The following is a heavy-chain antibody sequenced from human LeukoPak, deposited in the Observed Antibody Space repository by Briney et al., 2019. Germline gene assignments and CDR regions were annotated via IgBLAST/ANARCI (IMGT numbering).Heavy chain of an antibody. V-gene: IGHV1-2*02. D-gene: IGHD1-26*01. Sequence: ASVKVSCKASGYTFTGYYMHWVRQAPGQGLEWMGWINPNSGGTNYAKKYQGRVTMTRNTSISTAYMELSRLRSDDTAVYYCARPSQVGATGFDYWGQGTLVTVAS. CDR1: GYTFTGYY. CDR2: INPNSGGT. CDR3: ARPSQVGATGFDY. J-gene: IGHJ4*02.